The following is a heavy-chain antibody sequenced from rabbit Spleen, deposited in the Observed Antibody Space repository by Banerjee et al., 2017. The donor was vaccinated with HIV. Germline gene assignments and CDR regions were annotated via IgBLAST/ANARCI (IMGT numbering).Heavy chain of an antibody. D-gene: IGHD1-1*01. V-gene: IGHV1S45*01. CDR2: INTITGKT. Sequence: QEQLVESGGGLVQPGGSLKLSCKASGFSFNSGYDMCWVRQAPGKGLEWIACINTITGKTVYATWAKGRFTISRASSTTVFLQMTSLTAADTATYFCARDLPDIIGWNFGFWGQGTLVTVS. CDR3: ARDLPDIIGWNFGF. CDR1: GFSFNSGYD. J-gene: IGHJ3*01.